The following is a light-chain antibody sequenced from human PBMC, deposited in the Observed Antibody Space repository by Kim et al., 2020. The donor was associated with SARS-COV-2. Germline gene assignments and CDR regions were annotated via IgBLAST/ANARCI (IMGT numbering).Light chain of an antibody. J-gene: IGLJ1*01. CDR3: GTWDTSLSAGV. V-gene: IGLV1-51*01. CDR1: NSNIGNNY. Sequence: GQKVTISCSGSNSNIGNNYVSWYQQLPETAPKLLIFDDNERPSGIPDRFSGSKSGTSATLDITGLQTGDEADYYCGTWDTSLSAGVFGTGTKVTVL. CDR2: DDN.